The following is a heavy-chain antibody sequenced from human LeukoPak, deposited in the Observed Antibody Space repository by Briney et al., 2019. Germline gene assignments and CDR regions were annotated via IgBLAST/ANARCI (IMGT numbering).Heavy chain of an antibody. CDR2: IYPGDSDT. Sequence: GESLKISCRGSGYSFTTYWIGWVRQMPGKGLEWMGIIYPGDSDTRYSPSFQGQVTISADKSISTAYLQWSSLRASDTAMYYCVRPVNYGDHGDYWGQGTLVTVSS. J-gene: IGHJ4*02. CDR1: GYSFTTYW. V-gene: IGHV5-51*01. CDR3: VRPVNYGDHGDY. D-gene: IGHD4-17*01.